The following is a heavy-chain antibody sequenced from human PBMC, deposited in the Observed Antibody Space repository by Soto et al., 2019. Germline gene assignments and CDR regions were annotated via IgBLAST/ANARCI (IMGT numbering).Heavy chain of an antibody. V-gene: IGHV1-3*01. J-gene: IGHJ4*02. CDR3: ARGSMSSWPFDY. CDR1: GYTFTGYA. Sequence: GASVKVSCKASGYTFTGYAIHWVRQAPGQRLEWMGWINADNGNTKYSQNFQGRVTITRDTSATTAYMELSSLRSEDTALYYCARGSMSSWPFDYWGQGTLVTVSS. CDR2: INADNGNT.